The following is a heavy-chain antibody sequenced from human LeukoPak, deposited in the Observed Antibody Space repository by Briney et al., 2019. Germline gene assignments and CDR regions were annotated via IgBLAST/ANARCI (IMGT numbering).Heavy chain of an antibody. CDR3: ARETRGTVGSY. CDR1: GFTFSNAW. CDR2: LKQDGSDK. D-gene: IGHD1-26*01. Sequence: GGSPRLSCAASGFTFSNAWMNWVRQAPGGGLEWVASLKQDGSDKYYVDSVKGRFTISRGNAGNSLYLQMNSLRAEDTAVYYCARETRGTVGSYWGQGTLVTVSS. J-gene: IGHJ4*02. V-gene: IGHV3-7*05.